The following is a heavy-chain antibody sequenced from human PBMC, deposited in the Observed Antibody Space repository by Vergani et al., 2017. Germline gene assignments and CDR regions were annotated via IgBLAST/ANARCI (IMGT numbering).Heavy chain of an antibody. CDR1: GFTFSNYG. J-gene: IGHJ4*02. D-gene: IGHD4-23*01. Sequence: QVQLVESGGGVVQPGRSLRLSCSASGFTFSNYGIHWVRQAPGKGLEWVAFISYDGSNKYYAGSVKGRFTISRDKPKNTLYLQLNSLRAEDTAVYYCAKGLYGGNADYFDYWGQGTLVTVSS. CDR2: ISYDGSNK. CDR3: AKGLYGGNADYFDY. V-gene: IGHV3-30*18.